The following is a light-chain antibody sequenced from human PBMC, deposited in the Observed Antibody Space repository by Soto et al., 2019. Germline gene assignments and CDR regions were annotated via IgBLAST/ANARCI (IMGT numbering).Light chain of an antibody. Sequence: QSALTQPRSVSASPGQSVTICCTGTSSDVGGHNYVSWYQQHPGKAPKLMISSVNKRPSGIPDRFSGSKSGNTASLTISGLQPEDEADYYCCSYAGSYTYVFGTGTKVTVL. J-gene: IGLJ1*01. V-gene: IGLV2-11*01. CDR1: SSDVGGHNY. CDR3: CSYAGSYTYV. CDR2: SVN.